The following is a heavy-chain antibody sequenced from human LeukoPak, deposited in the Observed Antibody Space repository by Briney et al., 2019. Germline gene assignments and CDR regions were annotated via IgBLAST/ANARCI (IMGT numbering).Heavy chain of an antibody. D-gene: IGHD3-10*01. CDR2: IRCDGSNK. CDR1: GFTFSSYG. J-gene: IGHJ4*02. CDR3: AKDTQLVKGSGSYYNVLY. V-gene: IGHV3-30*02. Sequence: GGSLRLSCAASGFTFSSYGMHWVRQAPGKGLEWVAFIRCDGSNKYYADAVKGRFTISRDNSKNTLYLQMNSLRAEDTAGYYCAKDTQLVKGSGSYYNVLYWGQGTLVTVSS.